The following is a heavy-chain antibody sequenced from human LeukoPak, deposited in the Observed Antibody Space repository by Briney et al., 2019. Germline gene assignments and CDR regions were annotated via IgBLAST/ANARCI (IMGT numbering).Heavy chain of an antibody. CDR2: IYYSGST. J-gene: IGHJ6*02. CDR1: GGSISSGGYY. CDR3: ARGACSQLLYEECYYGMDV. V-gene: IGHV4-31*03. D-gene: IGHD2-2*02. Sequence: PSQTLSLTCTVSGGSISSGGYYWSWIRQHPGKGLEWIGYIYYSGSTYYNPSLQSRVTISVDTSKNQFSLKLSSVTAADTAVYYCARGACSQLLYEECYYGMDVWGQGTTVTVSS.